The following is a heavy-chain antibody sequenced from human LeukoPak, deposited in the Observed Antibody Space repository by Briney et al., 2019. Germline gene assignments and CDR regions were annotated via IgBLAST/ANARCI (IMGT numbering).Heavy chain of an antibody. D-gene: IGHD2-15*01. CDR2: ISYDGSNK. V-gene: IGHV3-30*04. J-gene: IGHJ4*02. CDR3: ARDLALYFDY. CDR1: GFTFSSYA. Sequence: GRSLRLSCAASGFTFSSYAMHWVRQAPGKGLEWVAVISYDGSNKYYADSVKGRFTISRDNSKNTLYLQMNSLRVEDTAVYYCARDLALYFDYWGQGTLVTVSS.